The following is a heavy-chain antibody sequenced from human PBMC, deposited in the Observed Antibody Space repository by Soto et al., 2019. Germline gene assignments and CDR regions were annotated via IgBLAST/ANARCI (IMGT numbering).Heavy chain of an antibody. CDR1: GFSFSSSD. V-gene: IGHV3-21*06. CDR3: ARKSSSDSTGYDYFDY. D-gene: IGHD3-22*01. J-gene: IGHJ4*02. Sequence: EVQLVESGGGLVEPGGSLRLSCATSGFSFSSSDMTLVRQAPGKGLEYVSSNNYSGRYMFYAGSLRGRFTVSRDNAKNSLYLQMNSLRAEDTAVYYCARKSSSDSTGYDYFDYWGQGTLVTVSS. CDR2: NNYSGRYM.